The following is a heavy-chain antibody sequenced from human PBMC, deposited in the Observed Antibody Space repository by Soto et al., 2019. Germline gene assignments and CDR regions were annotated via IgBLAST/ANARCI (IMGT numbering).Heavy chain of an antibody. J-gene: IGHJ5*02. CDR2: ISGTGGST. Sequence: PGGSLRLSCAASRFTFSSYAMSWVRQAPGKGLEWVSSISGTGGSTYYADSVKGRFTISRDNSKNTLYLQMNSLRAEDTAVYYFAKVLVSYYYDSSGSRFDPWGQGTLVTVSS. D-gene: IGHD3-22*01. CDR1: RFTFSSYA. V-gene: IGHV3-23*01. CDR3: AKVLVSYYYDSSGSRFDP.